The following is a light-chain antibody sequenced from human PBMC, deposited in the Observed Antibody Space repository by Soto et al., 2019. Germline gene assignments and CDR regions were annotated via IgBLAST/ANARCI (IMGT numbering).Light chain of an antibody. CDR1: SSDVGGYNY. V-gene: IGLV2-14*01. CDR3: CSYTSSSIDYV. Sequence: QSALTQPASVSGSPGQSITISCTGTSSDVGGYNYVFWYQQHPGKAPKLMIYEISNRPSGVSNRFSGSNSGNTASLTISGLQAEDEADYYCCSYTSSSIDYVFGTGTKVTVL. CDR2: EIS. J-gene: IGLJ1*01.